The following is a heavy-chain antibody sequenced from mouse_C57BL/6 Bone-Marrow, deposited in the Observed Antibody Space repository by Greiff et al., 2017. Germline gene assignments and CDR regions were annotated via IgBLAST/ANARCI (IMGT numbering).Heavy chain of an antibody. V-gene: IGHV1-64*01. D-gene: IGHD1-1*01. CDR2: IHPNSGST. Sequence: VQLQQPGAELVKPGASVKLSCKASGYTFPSYWMHWVKQRPGQGLEWIGMIHPNSGSTNYNEKFKSKATLTVDKSSSTAYMQRSSLTSEDSAVYYCARSPSIDYYGSWAWFSYWGQGTLVTVSA. CDR1: GYTFPSYW. CDR3: ARSPSIDYYGSWAWFSY. J-gene: IGHJ3*01.